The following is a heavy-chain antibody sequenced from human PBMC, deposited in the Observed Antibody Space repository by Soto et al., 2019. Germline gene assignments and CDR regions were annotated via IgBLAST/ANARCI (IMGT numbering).Heavy chain of an antibody. CDR1: GVSLSTGGVG. CDR3: TRMRAAKLDY. D-gene: IGHD2-15*01. V-gene: IGHV2-5*02. Sequence: QITLKESGPTLVKPTQTLTLTCNVSGVSLSTGGVGVGWIRQPPGKALEWLALIYWDDAQRSSPSLKIRLTTPKDTSKYQVVLTVTHLAPADTATYFCTRMRAAKLDYWGQGTLVTVSS. CDR2: IYWDDAQ. J-gene: IGHJ4*02.